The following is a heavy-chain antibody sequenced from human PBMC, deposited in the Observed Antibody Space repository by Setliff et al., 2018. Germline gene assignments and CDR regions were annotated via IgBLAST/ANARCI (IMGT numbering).Heavy chain of an antibody. J-gene: IGHJ4*02. V-gene: IGHV3-9*01. CDR3: AKEAAAGDY. CDR2: ISWNSGSI. Sequence: PGGSLRLSCAASGFTFDDYAMHWVRQAPGKGLEWVSGISWNSGSIGYADSVKGRFTISRDNAKNSLYLQMNSLRAEDTAVYYCAKEAAAGDYWGQGTLVTVSS. D-gene: IGHD6-13*01. CDR1: GFTFDDYA.